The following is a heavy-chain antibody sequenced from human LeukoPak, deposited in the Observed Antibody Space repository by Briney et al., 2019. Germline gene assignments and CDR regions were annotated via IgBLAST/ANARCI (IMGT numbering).Heavy chain of an antibody. V-gene: IGHV4-34*01. J-gene: IGHJ4*02. Sequence: SETLSLTCAVYGGSFSGYYWSWIRQPPGKGLEWIGEINHSGSTNYNPSLKSRVTISVDTSKNQFSLKLSSVTAADTAVYYCARHADIVVVVAALSRRPYFDYWGQGTLATVSS. CDR2: INHSGST. CDR1: GGSFSGYY. D-gene: IGHD2-15*01. CDR3: ARHADIVVVVAALSRRPYFDY.